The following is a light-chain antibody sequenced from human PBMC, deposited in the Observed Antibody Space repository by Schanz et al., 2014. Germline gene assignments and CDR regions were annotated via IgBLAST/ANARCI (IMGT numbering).Light chain of an antibody. J-gene: IGKJ1*01. Sequence: DIQMTQSPSSLSASVGDRVTITCRASQGISNYLAWYQQKLGQVPKLLIYTASTLQSGVPSRFSGSGSGTDFTLTISSLQPEDVAPYYCQQYASFSWTFGQGTKVEIK. CDR3: QQYASFSWT. CDR1: QGISNY. CDR2: TAS. V-gene: IGKV1-27*01.